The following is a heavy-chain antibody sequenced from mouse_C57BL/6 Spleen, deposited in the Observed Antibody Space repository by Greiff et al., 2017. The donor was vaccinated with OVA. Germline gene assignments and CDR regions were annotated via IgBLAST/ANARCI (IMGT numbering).Heavy chain of an antibody. Sequence: EVQLQESGPGLVKPSQSLSLTCSVTGYSITSGYYWNWIRQFPGNKLEWMGYISYDGSNNYNPSLKNRITITRDTSKNQFFLKLNSVTTEDTATYYCARQSNWDVDFDYWGQGTTLTVSS. V-gene: IGHV3-6*01. CDR1: GYSITSGYY. J-gene: IGHJ2*01. CDR3: ARQSNWDVDFDY. D-gene: IGHD4-1*01. CDR2: ISYDGSN.